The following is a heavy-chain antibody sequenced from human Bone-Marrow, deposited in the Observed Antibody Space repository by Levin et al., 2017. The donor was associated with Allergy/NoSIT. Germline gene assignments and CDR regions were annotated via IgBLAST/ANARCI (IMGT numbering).Heavy chain of an antibody. Sequence: SVKVSCKASGGTFSSYAINWVRQAPGQGLEWMGGIIPMFDTAIYAQKFEGRVTITADESTTTAYMDLSSLRSEDTAMYYCARDGDYYGSGTIPLDSWGQGTLVTVSS. CDR3: ARDGDYYGSGTIPLDS. CDR1: GGTFSSYA. J-gene: IGHJ4*02. D-gene: IGHD3-10*01. CDR2: IIPMFDTA. V-gene: IGHV1-69*13.